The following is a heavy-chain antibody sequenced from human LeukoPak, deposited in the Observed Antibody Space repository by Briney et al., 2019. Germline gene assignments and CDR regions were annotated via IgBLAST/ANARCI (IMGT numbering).Heavy chain of an antibody. Sequence: PGGSLRLSCAASGFTFSSYEMNWVRQAPGKGLEWVSYISSSGSTIYYADSVKGRFTISRDNAKNSLYLQMNSLRAEDTAVYYCAVATNPTRMVRGNNWGQGTLVTVSS. D-gene: IGHD3-10*01. CDR1: GFTFSSYE. V-gene: IGHV3-48*03. J-gene: IGHJ4*02. CDR2: ISSSGSTI. CDR3: AVATNPTRMVRGNN.